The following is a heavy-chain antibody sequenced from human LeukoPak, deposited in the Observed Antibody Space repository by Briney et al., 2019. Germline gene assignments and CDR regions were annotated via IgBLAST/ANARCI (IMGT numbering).Heavy chain of an antibody. Sequence: PGGSLRLSCTASGFTFSNYAMHWVRQAPGKGLEWVSSISGDGGTTYYADSVKGRLTISRDNSKNTLYLQVNSLRAEDTAVYYCARGYCSGGTCSNFYWGQGTLVTVSS. CDR2: ISGDGGTT. CDR1: GFTFSNYA. V-gene: IGHV3-23*01. D-gene: IGHD2-15*01. J-gene: IGHJ4*02. CDR3: ARGYCSGGTCSNFY.